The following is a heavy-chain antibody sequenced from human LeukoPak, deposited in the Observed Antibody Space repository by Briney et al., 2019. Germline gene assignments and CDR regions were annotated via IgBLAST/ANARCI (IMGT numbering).Heavy chain of an antibody. V-gene: IGHV3-23*01. CDR3: ARDRGYFDN. CDR1: GFTFSSYA. CDR2: ISGSGGST. Sequence: PGGSLRLSCAASGFTFSSYAMSWVRQAPGKGLEWVSAISGSGGSTYYADSVKGRFTISRDNAKNSLNLQMNSLRAEDTAVYYCARDRGYFDNWGQGTLVTVSS. J-gene: IGHJ4*02.